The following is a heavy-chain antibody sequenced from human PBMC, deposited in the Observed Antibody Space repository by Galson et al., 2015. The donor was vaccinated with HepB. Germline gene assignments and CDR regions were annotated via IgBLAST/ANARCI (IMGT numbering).Heavy chain of an antibody. CDR2: ISYDGSNK. V-gene: IGHV3-30-3*01. J-gene: IGHJ4*02. D-gene: IGHD2-21*02. Sequence: SLRLSCAASGFTFSSYAMHWVRQAPGKGLEWVAVISYDGSNKYYADSVKGRFTIFRDNSKDTLYLQMNSLRAEDTAVYYCARPQVMVTAILGPFDYWGQGTLVTVSS. CDR1: GFTFSSYA. CDR3: ARPQVMVTAILGPFDY.